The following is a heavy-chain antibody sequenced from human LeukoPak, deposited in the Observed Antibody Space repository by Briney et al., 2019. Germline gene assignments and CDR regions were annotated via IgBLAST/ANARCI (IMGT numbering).Heavy chain of an antibody. V-gene: IGHV3-21*01. CDR2: ITTSSTYI. CDR3: ARGKYSSGWFDY. Sequence: LGGSLRLSCAASGFTFSSYSMSWVRQAPGKGLEWVSSITTSSTYISYADSVKGRFTISRDNAKNSLYLQMNSLRAEDTAVYYCARGKYSSGWFDYWGQGTLVTVSS. J-gene: IGHJ4*02. CDR1: GFTFSSYS. D-gene: IGHD6-19*01.